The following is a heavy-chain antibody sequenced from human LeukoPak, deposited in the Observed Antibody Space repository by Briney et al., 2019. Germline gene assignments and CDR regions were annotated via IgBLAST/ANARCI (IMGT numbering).Heavy chain of an antibody. V-gene: IGHV3-23*01. CDR1: GFTFSSYA. CDR3: AGCISKNCDDAIDI. D-gene: IGHD2-2*01. J-gene: IGHJ3*02. Sequence: PGGSLRLSCAASGFTFSSYAMSWVRQAPGKGLEWVSAISGSGGSTYYADSVKGRFTISRDNSKNTLYLQINSLRAEDTAVYYCAGCISKNCDDAIDIWGHGTMVSVSS. CDR2: ISGSGGST.